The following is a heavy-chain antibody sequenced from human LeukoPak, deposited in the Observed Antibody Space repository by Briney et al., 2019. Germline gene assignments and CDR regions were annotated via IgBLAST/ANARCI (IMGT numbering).Heavy chain of an antibody. Sequence: GGSLRLSCAASKFTLSTKSMNWVRQAPGKGLEWVSYISSTSSTIHYPDSVKGRFTISRDNAKNSLYLQMNSLRAEDTAVFYCARGQWPDSWGQGTLLIVSS. J-gene: IGHJ4*02. V-gene: IGHV3-48*04. CDR2: ISSTSSTI. CDR3: ARGQWPDS. D-gene: IGHD6-19*01. CDR1: KFTLSTKS.